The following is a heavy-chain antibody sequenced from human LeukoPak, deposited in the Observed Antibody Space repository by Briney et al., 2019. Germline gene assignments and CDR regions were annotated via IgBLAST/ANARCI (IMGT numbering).Heavy chain of an antibody. CDR1: GFTFSRSA. D-gene: IGHD6-19*01. Sequence: GGSLRLSCAASGFTFSRSAMHWVRQAPGKGLEWVAIIPYDGGNKYYADSVKGRFTISRDNSKNTLYLQMNSLRAEDTAVYYCATLADPFDYWGQGTLVTVSS. J-gene: IGHJ4*02. V-gene: IGHV3-30*04. CDR3: ATLADPFDY. CDR2: IPYDGGNK.